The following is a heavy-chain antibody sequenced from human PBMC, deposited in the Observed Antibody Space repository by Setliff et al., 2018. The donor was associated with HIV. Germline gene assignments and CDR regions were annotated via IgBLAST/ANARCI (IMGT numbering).Heavy chain of an antibody. J-gene: IGHJ4*02. CDR1: GGSFSGYY. CDR2: ISHGGST. Sequence: SETLSLTCAVYGGSFSGYYWSWIRQPPGKGLEWIGEISHGGSTNYNPSLKSRVTISVDKSKNQFSLKLTSVTAADTAVYYCARSSTPDTRAYYPDYWGQGTLVTVSS. CDR3: ARSSTPDTRAYYPDY. D-gene: IGHD3-22*01. V-gene: IGHV4-34*01.